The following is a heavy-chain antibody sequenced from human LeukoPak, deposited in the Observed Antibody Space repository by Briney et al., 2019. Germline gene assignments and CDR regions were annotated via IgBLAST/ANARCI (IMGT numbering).Heavy chain of an antibody. CDR1: GGSFSGYY. CDR2: INHSGST. Sequence: PSETLSLTCAVYGGSFSGYYWSWIRQPPGKGLEWIGEINHSGSTNYNPSLKSRVTISVDTSKNQFSLKLSSVTAADTAVYYCARVFGGYDFNYYYYYMDVWGKGTTVTISS. D-gene: IGHD5-12*01. J-gene: IGHJ6*03. CDR3: ARVFGGYDFNYYYYYMDV. V-gene: IGHV4-34*01.